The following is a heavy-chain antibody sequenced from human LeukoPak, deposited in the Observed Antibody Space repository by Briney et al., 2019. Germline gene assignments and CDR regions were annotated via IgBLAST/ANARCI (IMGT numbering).Heavy chain of an antibody. CDR3: ARTDGSSWYPGFDP. Sequence: GGSLRLSCAASGFTFSSYSMNWVRQAPGKGLEWVPSISSSSSYIYYADSVKGRFTISRDNAKNSLYLQMNSLRAEDTAVYYCARTDGSSWYPGFDPWGQGTLVTVSS. J-gene: IGHJ5*02. D-gene: IGHD6-13*01. V-gene: IGHV3-21*01. CDR2: ISSSSSYI. CDR1: GFTFSSYS.